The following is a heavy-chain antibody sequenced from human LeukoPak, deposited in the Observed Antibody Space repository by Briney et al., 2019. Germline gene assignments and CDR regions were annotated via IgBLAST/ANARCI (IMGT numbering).Heavy chain of an antibody. CDR2: INHSGST. J-gene: IGHJ4*02. CDR1: GGSFSGYY. Sequence: SETLSLTCAVYGGSFSGYYWSWIRQPPGKGLEGMGEINHSGSTNYSPSLKSRVTTSVDTSKNQFSLKLSSVTAADTAVYYCARGIRDTIVAKYYFDSWGQGTPVTVSS. CDR3: ARGIRDTIVAKYYFDS. D-gene: IGHD2-21*01. V-gene: IGHV4-34*01.